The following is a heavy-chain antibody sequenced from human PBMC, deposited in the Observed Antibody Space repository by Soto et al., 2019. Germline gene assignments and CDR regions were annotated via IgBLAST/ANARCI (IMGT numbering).Heavy chain of an antibody. D-gene: IGHD6-19*01. J-gene: IGHJ4*02. CDR1: GFTFSSYG. V-gene: IGHV3-33*01. Sequence: VQLVESGGGVVQPGRSLRLSCAASGFTFSSYGMHWVRQAPGKGLEWVAVIWYDGSNKYYADSVKGRFTISRDNSKNMLYLQMNSLRAEDTAVYYCAMHQAGVGLNYFDYWGQGTLVTVSS. CDR3: AMHQAGVGLNYFDY. CDR2: IWYDGSNK.